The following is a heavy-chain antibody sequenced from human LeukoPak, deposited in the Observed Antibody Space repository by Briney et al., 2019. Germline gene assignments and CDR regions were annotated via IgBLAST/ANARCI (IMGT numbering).Heavy chain of an antibody. V-gene: IGHV4-34*01. Sequence: TSETLSLTCAVYDGSFSGYYWSWIRQPPGKGLEWIGEINHSGSTNYNPSLKSRVTISVDTSKNQFSLKLSSVTAADTAVYYCARERTGITIFGVAHYYFDYWGQGTLVTVSS. D-gene: IGHD3-3*01. CDR1: DGSFSGYY. CDR2: INHSGST. CDR3: ARERTGITIFGVAHYYFDY. J-gene: IGHJ4*02.